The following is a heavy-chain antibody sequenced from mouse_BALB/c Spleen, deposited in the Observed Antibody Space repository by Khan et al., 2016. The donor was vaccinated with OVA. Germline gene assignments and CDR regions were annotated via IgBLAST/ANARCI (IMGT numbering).Heavy chain of an antibody. CDR3: ARGATWYFDV. V-gene: IGHV1-63*02. CDR2: IYPGGYCT. CDR1: GYTFTNYW. D-gene: IGHD3-1*01. J-gene: IGHJ1*01. Sequence: VQLQQSGGEVVRPGTSVKISCKASGYTFTNYWLGWIRQRPGHGLEWIGDIYPGGYCTNYNEKFKGKATLTVDTSSSTANMQISSLTSEDSAVCFCARGATWYFDVWGAGTTVTVSS.